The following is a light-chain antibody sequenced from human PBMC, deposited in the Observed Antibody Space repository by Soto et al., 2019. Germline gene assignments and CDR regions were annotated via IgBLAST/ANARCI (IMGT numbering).Light chain of an antibody. CDR1: HSISSW. CDR2: KAS. J-gene: IGKJ1*01. Sequence: DIQMTQSPSTLSASVGGRVTLTCRASHSISSWSAWYQQKPRKAPKLLIYKASSLESGVPSRFSGSGSGTEFTLTISSLQPDDFATYYCQQYNSYWTFGQGTKVDIK. CDR3: QQYNSYWT. V-gene: IGKV1-5*03.